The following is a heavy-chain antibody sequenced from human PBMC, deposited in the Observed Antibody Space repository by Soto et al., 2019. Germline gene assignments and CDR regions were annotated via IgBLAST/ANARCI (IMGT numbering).Heavy chain of an antibody. CDR1: GFTFSSYA. J-gene: IGHJ6*03. CDR2: ISDSGGST. D-gene: IGHD2-8*01. CDR3: VHCSNGVCSLGYSYHIGV. V-gene: IGHV3-23*01. Sequence: EVQLLKSGGGLVQPGGSLRLSCAASGFTFSSYAMAWVRQAPGKGLEWVSTISDSGGSTYYADSVRGRFTISRENSKNTPYLQINGLRAEDTALYYCVHCSNGVCSLGYSYHIGVCGIGTSVTVSS.